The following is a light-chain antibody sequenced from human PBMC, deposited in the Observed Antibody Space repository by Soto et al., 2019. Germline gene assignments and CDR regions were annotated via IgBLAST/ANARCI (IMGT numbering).Light chain of an antibody. V-gene: IGLV2-18*02. CDR2: EVS. CDR3: ASNTGTRV. CDR1: SSDIGNYNY. J-gene: IGLJ3*02. Sequence: QSALTQPPSVSGSPGQSVTISCTGTSSDIGNYNYVSWYQQAPGTAPKLMIFEVSNLPSGVPDRFSGSKSGNTASLTISGLQSEDEADYYCASNTGTRVFGGGTKLTVL.